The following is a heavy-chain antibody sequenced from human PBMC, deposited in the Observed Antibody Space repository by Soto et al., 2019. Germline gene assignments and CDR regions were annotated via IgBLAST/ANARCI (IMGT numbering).Heavy chain of an antibody. CDR2: TYYRSKWYY. CDR3: ARGEQYSGRIFDY. V-gene: IGHV6-1*01. D-gene: IGHD1-26*01. CDR1: GGSVSSNSAG. Sequence: QTLSLTCAITGGSVSSNSAGWSWVRQSPSRGLEWLGRTYYRSKWYYEYAVSVRGRITINPDTSKNQYSLQLNSVTPEDTAVYFCARGEQYSGRIFDYWGQGTLVTVSS. J-gene: IGHJ4*01.